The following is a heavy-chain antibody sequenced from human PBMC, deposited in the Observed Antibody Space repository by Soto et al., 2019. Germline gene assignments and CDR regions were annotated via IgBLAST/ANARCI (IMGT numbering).Heavy chain of an antibody. J-gene: IGHJ4*02. CDR1: GFNFNKYA. CDR3: AKADGKQWLLPHLEN. V-gene: IGHV3-23*01. Sequence: EVQLLESGGGLVRPGESLRLSCAASGFNFNKYAMSWVRQAPGEGLEWVSGISCCGGTASYADSVKGRFTIARDDAKNTLYLHMNSLRVEDTAEYYCAKADGKQWLLPHLENWGRGTLVTVS. CDR2: ISCCGGTA. D-gene: IGHD6-19*01.